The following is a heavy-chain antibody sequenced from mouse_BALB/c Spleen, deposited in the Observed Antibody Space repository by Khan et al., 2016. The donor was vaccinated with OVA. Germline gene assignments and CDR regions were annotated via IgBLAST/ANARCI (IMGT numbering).Heavy chain of an antibody. CDR2: INPSTGYT. J-gene: IGHJ3*01. CDR3: ARGGYGSFAY. CDR1: GYTFTSYW. D-gene: IGHD1-1*02. V-gene: IGHV1-7*01. Sequence: QVQLQQSGAELAKPGASVKMSCKASGYTFTSYWIHWVKQRPGQGLEWIGYINPSTGYTEYNQKFTDKATLTAAKSSSTAYMQLSSLTSENSAVYYCARGGYGSFAYWGQGTLGTVAA.